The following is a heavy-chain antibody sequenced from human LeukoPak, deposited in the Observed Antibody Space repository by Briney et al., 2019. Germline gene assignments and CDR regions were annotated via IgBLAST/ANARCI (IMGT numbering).Heavy chain of an antibody. V-gene: IGHV4-39*01. D-gene: IGHD1-26*01. J-gene: IGHJ4*02. CDR2: IYSSGST. CDR3: ARGLVGAFDY. Sequence: SETLSLTCTVSGGSISSSSYYWGWIRQPPGKGLEWIGGIYSSGSTYYNPSLKSRVTISVDTSKNQFSLKLSSVTAADTAVYYCARGLVGAFDYWGQGTLVTVSS. CDR1: GGSISSSSYY.